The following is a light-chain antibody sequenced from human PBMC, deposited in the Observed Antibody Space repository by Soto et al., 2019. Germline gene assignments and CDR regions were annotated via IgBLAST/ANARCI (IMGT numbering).Light chain of an antibody. V-gene: IGLV2-23*01. J-gene: IGLJ1*01. CDR2: EDT. CDR1: NSIVGNYNL. Sequence: QSALTQPASVSGSPGQSIAISCTGTNSIVGNYNLVSWFQQHPGKAPKLIIYEDTRRPSGVSHRFSGSKSGNTASLTISGLQAEDEAHYYCSSYAGIRTFVFGTGTKVTVL. CDR3: SSYAGIRTFV.